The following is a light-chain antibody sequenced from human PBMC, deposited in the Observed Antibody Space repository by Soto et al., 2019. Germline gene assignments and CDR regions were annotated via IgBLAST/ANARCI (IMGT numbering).Light chain of an antibody. J-gene: IGLJ1*01. Sequence: QSVMTQPASVSGAPGQSITISFTGTSSDIGAYNYVSWCQQHPDKAPKLMIYEVTNRPSGVSNSFSGSKSGNAASLTISGLQTEDEHYSFCFSVITTHAPIFGTATK. CDR2: EVT. CDR1: SSDIGAYNY. CDR3: FSVITTHAPI. V-gene: IGLV2-14*01.